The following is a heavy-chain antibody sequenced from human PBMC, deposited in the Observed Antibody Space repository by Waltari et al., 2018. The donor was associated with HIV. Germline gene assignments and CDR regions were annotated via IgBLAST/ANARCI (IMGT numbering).Heavy chain of an antibody. CDR1: GFTFGVYA. D-gene: IGHD6-13*01. V-gene: IGHV3-49*04. CDR2: TRSKTYGGTT. Sequence: EVQLVESGGGLVQPGRSLILSCTASGFTFGVYALSWVRQDPGRGREWVGITRSKTYGGTTEYAASVKGRFTISRDDSKSIAYLQMNSLKSEDTAVYYCSRVGAAAAVTLDYWGQGTLVTVSS. CDR3: SRVGAAAAVTLDY. J-gene: IGHJ4*02.